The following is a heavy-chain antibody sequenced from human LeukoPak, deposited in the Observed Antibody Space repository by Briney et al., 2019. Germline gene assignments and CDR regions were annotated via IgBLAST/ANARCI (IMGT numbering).Heavy chain of an antibody. CDR1: GGSISSYY. CDR3: ARAGCSGGSCYSMIDY. D-gene: IGHD2-15*01. CDR2: IYTSGST. V-gene: IGHV4-4*07. Sequence: PSETLSLTCTVSGGSISSYYWSWIRQPAAKGLEWIGRIYTSGSTNYNPSLKSRVTMSVDTSKNQFSLKLSSVTAADTAVYYCARAGCSGGSCYSMIDYWGQGTLVTVSS. J-gene: IGHJ4*02.